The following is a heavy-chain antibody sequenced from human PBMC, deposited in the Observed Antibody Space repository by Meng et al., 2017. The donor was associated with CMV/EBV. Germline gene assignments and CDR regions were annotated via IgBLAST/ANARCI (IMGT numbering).Heavy chain of an antibody. Sequence: SGGSISRGGYYWSWIRQHPGKGLEWIGYIYYSGSTYYNPSLKSRVTISVDTSKNQFSLKLSSVTAADTAVYYCARDQRDSSGYYFDYWGQGTLVTVSS. CDR3: ARDQRDSSGYYFDY. CDR2: IYYSGST. V-gene: IGHV4-31*02. CDR1: GGSISRGGYY. D-gene: IGHD3-22*01. J-gene: IGHJ4*02.